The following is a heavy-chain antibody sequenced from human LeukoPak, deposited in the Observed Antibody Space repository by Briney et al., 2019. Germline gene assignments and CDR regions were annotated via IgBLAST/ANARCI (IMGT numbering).Heavy chain of an antibody. CDR3: ARSIGADFWSGYYLRAGREYYFDY. CDR2: IIPIFGTA. CDR1: GGTFSSYA. Sequence: SVKVSCKASGGTFSSYAIGWVRQAPGQGLEWMGGIIPIFGTANYAQKFQGRVTITADESTSTAYMELSSLRSDDTAVYYCARSIGADFWSGYYLRAGREYYFDYWGQGTLVTVSS. D-gene: IGHD3-3*01. J-gene: IGHJ4*02. V-gene: IGHV1-69*13.